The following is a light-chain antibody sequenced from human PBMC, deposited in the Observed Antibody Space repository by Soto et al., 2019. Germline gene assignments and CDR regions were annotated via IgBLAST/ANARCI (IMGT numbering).Light chain of an antibody. J-gene: IGKJ2*01. CDR2: RAS. Sequence: EIVMTQSPATLSVSPGGSATLSCRASQHVSSNFAWYRQKPGPAPTLLIYRASTRATGIPARFSGSGSGTEFTLTISSLQSEDLAVYYCQQYNNWPYTFGQGTKLEIK. CDR3: QQYNNWPYT. V-gene: IGKV3-15*01. CDR1: QHVSSN.